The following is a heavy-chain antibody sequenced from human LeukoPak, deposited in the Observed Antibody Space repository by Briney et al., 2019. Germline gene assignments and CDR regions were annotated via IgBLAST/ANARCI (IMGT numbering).Heavy chain of an antibody. D-gene: IGHD3-9*01. CDR3: ARGGDVLRYFDWLLIPPLAFDI. CDR2: IYSGGST. V-gene: IGHV3-66*01. Sequence: PGGSLRLSCAASGFTVSSNYMSWVRQAPGKGLEWVSVIYSGGSTYYADSVKGRFTISRDNSKNTLYLQMNSLRAEDTAVYYCARGGDVLRYFDWLLIPPLAFDIWGQGTMVTVSS. J-gene: IGHJ3*02. CDR1: GFTVSSNY.